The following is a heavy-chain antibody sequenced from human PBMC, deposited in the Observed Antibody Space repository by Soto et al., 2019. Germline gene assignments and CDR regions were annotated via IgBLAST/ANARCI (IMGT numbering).Heavy chain of an antibody. J-gene: IGHJ4*02. V-gene: IGHV3-30*18. Sequence: QVQLVESGGGVVQPGRSLRLSCAASGFTFSSYGMHWVRQAPGKGLEWVAVISYDGRKKYYADSVKGRFTISRDNSKHTLYLQMNSLKVEDTAVYYCANDWYNYGEFDFWGQGTLVTVSS. CDR3: ANDWYNYGEFDF. D-gene: IGHD1-1*01. CDR1: GFTFSSYG. CDR2: ISYDGRKK.